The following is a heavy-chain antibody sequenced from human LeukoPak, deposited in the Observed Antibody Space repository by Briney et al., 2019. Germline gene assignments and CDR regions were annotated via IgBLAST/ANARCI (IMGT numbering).Heavy chain of an antibody. CDR1: GYSFPNYW. V-gene: IGHV5-51*01. CDR3: ARRKGDGYNSPFDY. Sequence: GESLKISCKGSGYSFPNYWIGWVRQMPGQGLEWMGIIYPADSDTRYSPAFQGQATISADKSINTAYLQWTSLKASDTAMYYCARRKGDGYNSPFDYWGQGTLVTVSS. D-gene: IGHD5-24*01. J-gene: IGHJ4*02. CDR2: IYPADSDT.